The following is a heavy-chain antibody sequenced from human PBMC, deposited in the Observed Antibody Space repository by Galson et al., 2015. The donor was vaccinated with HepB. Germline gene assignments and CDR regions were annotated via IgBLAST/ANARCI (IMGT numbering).Heavy chain of an antibody. D-gene: IGHD6-19*01. CDR3: AKERVAGTALYYFDY. Sequence: SLRLSCAASGFTFSSYGMSWVRQAPGKGLEWVSLISGSGGSTYYADSVKGRFTISRDNSKNTLYLQMNSLRAEDTAVYYCAKERVAGTALYYFDYWGLGTLVTVSS. J-gene: IGHJ4*02. CDR2: ISGSGGST. V-gene: IGHV3-23*01. CDR1: GFTFSSYG.